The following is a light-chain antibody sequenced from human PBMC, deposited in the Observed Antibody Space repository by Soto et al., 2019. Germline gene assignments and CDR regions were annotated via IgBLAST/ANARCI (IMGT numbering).Light chain of an antibody. CDR1: QSVSSN. J-gene: IGKJ5*01. V-gene: IGKV3-15*01. CDR3: QPYSNWPPPIT. CDR2: GAS. Sequence: EIVMTQSPATLSVSPGERATLSCRASQSVSSNLAWYQQKPGQAPRLLIYGASTRATDVPARFSGSGSGTESTLTISSLQSEDFAVYYCQPYSNWPPPITFGQGTRLEI.